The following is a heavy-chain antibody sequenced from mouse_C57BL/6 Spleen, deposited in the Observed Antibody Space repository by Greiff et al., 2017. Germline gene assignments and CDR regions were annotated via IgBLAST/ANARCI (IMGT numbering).Heavy chain of an antibody. V-gene: IGHV5-2*01. CDR2: INSDGGSP. J-gene: IGHJ3*01. CDR1: EYEFPSHD. CDR3: ANGAWFAY. Sequence: EVHLVESGGGLVQPGESLKLSCESNEYEFPSHDMSWVRKTPEKRLELVAAINSDGGSPYYPDTMKSRFTISRDNSTKTLYLQMSSLRSEDTAMYYCANGAWFAYWGQGTLVTVSA.